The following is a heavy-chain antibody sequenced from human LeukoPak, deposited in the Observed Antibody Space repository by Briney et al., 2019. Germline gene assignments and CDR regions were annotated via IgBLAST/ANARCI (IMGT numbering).Heavy chain of an antibody. V-gene: IGHV3-20*03. D-gene: IGHD4/OR15-4a*01. CDR2: INSNGART. CDR3: ARDRGADYLYFQH. Sequence: GGSLRLSSAAAGFTFDDYGMSWVRQVPGKGLEWVSGINSNGARTGYADSVKGRFTISRDNAKNSLYLQMNSLRAEDTALYYCARDRGADYLYFQHWGQGTLVTVSS. CDR1: GFTFDDYG. J-gene: IGHJ1*01.